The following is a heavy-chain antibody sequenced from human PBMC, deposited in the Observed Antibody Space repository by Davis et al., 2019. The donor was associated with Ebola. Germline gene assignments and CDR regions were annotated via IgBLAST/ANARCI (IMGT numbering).Heavy chain of an antibody. CDR3: ARDGGKLVDAFDI. V-gene: IGHV4-59*01. J-gene: IGHJ3*02. CDR1: GASISSYY. Sequence: PSETLSLTCSVSGASISSYYWSWIRQPPGKGLEWIGYIYNSGSTSYNPSLKSRVTISEDMSRNQFSLNLRSVTAADTAIYYCARDGGKLVDAFDIWGQGTMVTVSS. D-gene: IGHD3-16*01. CDR2: IYNSGST.